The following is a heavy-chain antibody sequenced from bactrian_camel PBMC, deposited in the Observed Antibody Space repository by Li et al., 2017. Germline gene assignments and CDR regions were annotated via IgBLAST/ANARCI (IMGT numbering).Heavy chain of an antibody. J-gene: IGHJ4*01. Sequence: DVQLVESGGGSVQIGGSLTLACAASRGFDDANAEWGWFRRAPGKEREGIAAIRRDGGETWYAASVKGRFTISRDVAKSTVYLQMNSLKPEDTAKYYCKTVSECTFCSGNGCSRKDSTYWGQGTQVTVS. CDR1: RGFDDANAE. D-gene: IGHD2*01. CDR3: KTVSECTFCSGNGCSRKDSTY. V-gene: IGHV3S40*01. CDR2: IRRDGGET.